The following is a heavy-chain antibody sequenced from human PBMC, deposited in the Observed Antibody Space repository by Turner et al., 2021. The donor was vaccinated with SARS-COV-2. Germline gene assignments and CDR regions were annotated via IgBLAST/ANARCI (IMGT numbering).Heavy chain of an antibody. V-gene: IGHV3-66*01. Sequence: EVQLVESGGGLVQPGGSLRLSCAASGITVSRNYMSVVRQAPGKGLEWVSVIYSGGSTYYEDSVKGRFTISRDNSKNTLYLQMNSRRAEDTAVYYCARFGGYRGDSDNWGQGTLVTVSS. D-gene: IGHD1-26*01. CDR1: GITVSRNY. CDR3: ARFGGYRGDSDN. J-gene: IGHJ4*02. CDR2: IYSGGST.